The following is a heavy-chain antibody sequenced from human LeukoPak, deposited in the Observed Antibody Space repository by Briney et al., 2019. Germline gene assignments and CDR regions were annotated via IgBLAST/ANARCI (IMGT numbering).Heavy chain of an antibody. CDR3: ARGQVPAARDYNCFDP. J-gene: IGHJ5*02. D-gene: IGHD2-2*01. V-gene: IGHV4-34*01. CDR2: IYARGDT. Sequence: PSETLSLTSAVYGWSFNDYYWNWIRQPPERGLECIWEIYARGDTNFNPSPKSRATISVDTSKNQFSLRLTSMIAADAAVYSCARGQVPAARDYNCFDPWGQGTLVTVSS. CDR1: GWSFNDYY.